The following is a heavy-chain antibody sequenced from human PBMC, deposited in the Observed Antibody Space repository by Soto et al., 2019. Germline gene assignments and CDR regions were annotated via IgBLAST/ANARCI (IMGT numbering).Heavy chain of an antibody. CDR3: VRYCSSTLCNGVATRTFDY. J-gene: IGHJ4*02. CDR1: GFTFSTYE. D-gene: IGHD2-2*01. Sequence: PGGSLRLSCAASGFTFSTYEMIWVRQAPGKGLEWVSYISSSGNTVYYADSVKGRFTISRDNTRNSLYLQMNSLRDEDTALYYCVRYCSSTLCNGVATRTFDYWGQGTLVTVSS. CDR2: ISSSGNTV. V-gene: IGHV3-48*03.